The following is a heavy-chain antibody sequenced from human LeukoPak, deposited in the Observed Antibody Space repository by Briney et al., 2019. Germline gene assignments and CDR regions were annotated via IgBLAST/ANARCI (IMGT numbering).Heavy chain of an antibody. D-gene: IGHD5-18*01. Sequence: GGSLRLSCAASGFTFSSYWMSWVRQAPGKGLEWVANIKKDGSEKYYVDSVKGRFTISRDNAKTSLYLQINSLRAEDTAVYYCARDLSGVTGYTYGRGIDYWGQGTLVTVSS. CDR1: GFTFSSYW. V-gene: IGHV3-7*01. CDR2: IKKDGSEK. CDR3: ARDLSGVTGYTYGRGIDY. J-gene: IGHJ4*02.